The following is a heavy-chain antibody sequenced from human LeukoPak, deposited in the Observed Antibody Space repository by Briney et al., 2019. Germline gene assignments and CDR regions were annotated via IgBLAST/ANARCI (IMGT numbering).Heavy chain of an antibody. J-gene: IGHJ3*02. V-gene: IGHV3-30*02. CDR2: IRYDGSNK. CDR1: AFTFSSYG. CDR3: ARGLSLSGDSSGYYSGHDAFDI. Sequence: GGSLRLSCAASAFTFSSYGMHWVRQAPGKGLEWVAFIRYDGSNKYYADSVKGRFTISRDNAKNSLYLQMNSLRAEDTAVYYCARGLSLSGDSSGYYSGHDAFDIWGQGTMVTVSS. D-gene: IGHD3-22*01.